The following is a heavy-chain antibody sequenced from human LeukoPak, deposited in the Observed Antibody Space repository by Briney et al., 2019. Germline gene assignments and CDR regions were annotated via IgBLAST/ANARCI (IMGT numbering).Heavy chain of an antibody. Sequence: GASVKVSCKVSGYTFNSYGISWVRQAPGQGLEWMGGIIPIFGTANYAQKFQGRATITTDESTSTAYMELSSLRSEDTAVYYCATGVTTVGKYYFDYWGQGTLVTVSS. CDR1: GYTFNSYG. J-gene: IGHJ4*02. V-gene: IGHV1-69*05. CDR3: ATGVTTVGKYYFDY. D-gene: IGHD4-11*01. CDR2: IIPIFGTA.